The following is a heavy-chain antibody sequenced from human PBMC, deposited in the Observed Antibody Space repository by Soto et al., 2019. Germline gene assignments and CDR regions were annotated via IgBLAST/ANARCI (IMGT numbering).Heavy chain of an antibody. CDR3: AGGKGYSSGWPFVC. V-gene: IGHV4-30-4*01. D-gene: IGHD6-19*01. J-gene: IGHJ4*02. CDR1: GYPISSADYY. Sequence: PSVTLSLTCPVSGYPISSADYYWSWIRQPPGKGLEWIGYISYSGRSYYNPSVETRLTISEDTTRKQFSLKLTSVTAADTAVYYCAGGKGYSSGWPFVCWGRGTLVTVSS. CDR2: ISYSGRS.